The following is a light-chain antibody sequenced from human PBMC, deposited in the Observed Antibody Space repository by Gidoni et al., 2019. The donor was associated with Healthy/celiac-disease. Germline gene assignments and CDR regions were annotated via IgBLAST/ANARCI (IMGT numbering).Light chain of an antibody. CDR3: QQRSNWPPWT. Sequence: IVSTQSPATLSLSPGERATLSCKASQSVSRYLAWYQPKPGHAPRLRIYDASNRATGIPARFSGSESGTDFTLTISSLEPEDFAVYYCQQRSNWPPWTFXXXTKVEIK. J-gene: IGKJ1*01. CDR1: QSVSRY. V-gene: IGKV3-11*01. CDR2: DAS.